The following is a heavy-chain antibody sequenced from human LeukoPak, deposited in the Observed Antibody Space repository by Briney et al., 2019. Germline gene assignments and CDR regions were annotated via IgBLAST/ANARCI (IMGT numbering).Heavy chain of an antibody. CDR1: GFTFSSYA. CDR3: SKEYRSSWYSALDY. D-gene: IGHD6-13*01. J-gene: IGHJ4*02. Sequence: GRSLRLSCAASGFTFSSYAMHWVRQAPGKGLEWVAVISYDGSNKYYADSVKGRFTISRDNSKNTLYLQMNSLRAEDTAVYYCSKEYRSSWYSALDYWGQGTLVTVSS. V-gene: IGHV3-30*01. CDR2: ISYDGSNK.